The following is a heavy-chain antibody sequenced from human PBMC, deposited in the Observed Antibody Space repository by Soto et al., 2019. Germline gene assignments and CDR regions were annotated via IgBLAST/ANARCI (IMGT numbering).Heavy chain of an antibody. CDR1: GYTFTGYY. CDR2: INPNSGGT. Sequence: ASVKVSCKASGYTFTGYYMHWVRQAPGQGLEWMGWINPNSGGTNYAQKFQGWVTMTRDTSISTAYMELSRLRSDDTAVYYCARGRKYYYDSSGLSAYGMDVWGQGTTVTVSS. D-gene: IGHD3-22*01. CDR3: ARGRKYYYDSSGLSAYGMDV. J-gene: IGHJ6*02. V-gene: IGHV1-2*04.